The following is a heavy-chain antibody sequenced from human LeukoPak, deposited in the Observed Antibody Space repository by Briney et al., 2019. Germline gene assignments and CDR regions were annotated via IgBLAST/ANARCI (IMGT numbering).Heavy chain of an antibody. D-gene: IGHD1-26*01. CDR1: GGSIGSSY. Sequence: SETLSLTCTVSGGSIGSSYWSWIRQPAGKGLEWIGHIYISETTSYNPSLKSRVTMSLDTSKNQFSLRLTSVTAADTAVYFCARWSYSGSYYGGGHRGFDYWGQGTLVTVSS. CDR3: ARWSYSGSYYGGGHRGFDY. J-gene: IGHJ4*02. CDR2: IYISETT. V-gene: IGHV4-4*07.